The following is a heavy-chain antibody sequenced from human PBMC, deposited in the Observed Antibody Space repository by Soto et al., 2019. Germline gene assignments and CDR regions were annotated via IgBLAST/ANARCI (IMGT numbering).Heavy chain of an antibody. J-gene: IGHJ5*02. CDR2: INHSGSP. CDR1: GGSFSGYY. Sequence: KTSETLSLTCAVYGGSFSGYYWSWLRQPPGKGLEWIGEINHSGSPNYNPSLKSRVTISVDTPKNQFSLKMTSVTAADTAVYYCATANWSHHYFDPWGQGTLVTVSS. CDR3: ATANWSHHYFDP. D-gene: IGHD1-1*01. V-gene: IGHV4-34*01.